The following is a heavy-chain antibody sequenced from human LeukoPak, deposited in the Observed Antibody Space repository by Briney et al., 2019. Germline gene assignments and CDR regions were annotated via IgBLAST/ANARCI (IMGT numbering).Heavy chain of an antibody. CDR1: GDSISNLNYY. CDR2: IYASGST. CDR3: ARGGYCSSTSRLDY. D-gene: IGHD2-2*01. Sequence: SETLSLTCTVSGDSISNLNYYWSWIRQPAGKGLEWIGRIYASGSTNYNPSLKSRVTISVDTSKNQFSLKLSSVTAADTAVYYCARGGYCSSTSRLDYWGQGTLVTVSS. J-gene: IGHJ4*02. V-gene: IGHV4-61*02.